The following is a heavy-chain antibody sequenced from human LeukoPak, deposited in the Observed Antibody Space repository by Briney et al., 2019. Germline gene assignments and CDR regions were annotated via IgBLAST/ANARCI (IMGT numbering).Heavy chain of an antibody. J-gene: IGHJ6*02. D-gene: IGHD3-10*01. Sequence: GGSLRLSCAASGFNFSDYAMLWVGQAPGKGLEFVSGISNSGENQHYEHSVKARFTISRDNSKNTLYLQMGSLKTEDLAVYYCARGSVFTASYYHCMDFWGQGTTVTVSS. CDR3: ARGSVFTASYYHCMDF. V-gene: IGHV3-64*01. CDR2: ISNSGENQ. CDR1: GFNFSDYA.